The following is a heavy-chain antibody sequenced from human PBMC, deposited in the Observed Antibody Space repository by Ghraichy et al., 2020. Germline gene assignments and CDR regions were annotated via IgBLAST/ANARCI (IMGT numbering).Heavy chain of an antibody. CDR2: IYWDDDK. CDR1: GFSLSTSGVG. Sequence: SGPTLVKPTQTLTLTCTFSGFSLSTSGVGVGWIRQPPGKALEWLALIYWDDDKRYSPSLKSRLTITKDTSKNQVVLTMTNMDPVDTATYYCAHRRVDSSGYYYAPNFDYWGQGTLVTVSS. D-gene: IGHD3-22*01. V-gene: IGHV2-5*02. CDR3: AHRRVDSSGYYYAPNFDY. J-gene: IGHJ4*02.